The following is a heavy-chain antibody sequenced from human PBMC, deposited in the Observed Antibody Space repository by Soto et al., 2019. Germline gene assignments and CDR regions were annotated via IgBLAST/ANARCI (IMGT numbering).Heavy chain of an antibody. CDR3: ARERGGYNRGDFEF. J-gene: IGHJ4*02. CDR2: IIPSFGTG. CDR1: GGTFSSYA. Sequence: QVQLVQSGAEAKRPGSSVKVSCKASGGTFSSYAISWVRQAPGQGLEWLGGIIPSFGTGNYQQNFTGRHTITETRITNTEKMEMGGMTFGDTAVYCCARERGGYNRGDFEFWGQGTLVTVSS. D-gene: IGHD5-12*01. V-gene: IGHV1-69*06.